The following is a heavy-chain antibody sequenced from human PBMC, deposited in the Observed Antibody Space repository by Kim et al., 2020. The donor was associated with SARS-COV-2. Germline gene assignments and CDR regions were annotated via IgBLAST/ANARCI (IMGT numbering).Heavy chain of an antibody. CDR1: GFRLGDYS. D-gene: IGHD2-21*01. J-gene: IGHJ4*02. Sequence: GGSLRLSCVASGFRLGDYSMHWVRQTPGKGLEWVSGISWSSESIGYADSVKGRFTISRDNAKNSLYLQMTSLRTEDTALYYCAKCPLNSYYFDYWGQGTL. CDR3: AKCPLNSYYFDY. V-gene: IGHV3-9*01. CDR2: ISWSSESI.